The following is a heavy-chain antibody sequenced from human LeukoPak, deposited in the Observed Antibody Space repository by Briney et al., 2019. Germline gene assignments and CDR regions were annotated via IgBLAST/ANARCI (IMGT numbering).Heavy chain of an antibody. CDR2: INAGNGNT. CDR1: GYTFISYA. D-gene: IGHD6-13*01. Sequence: GASVKVSCKASGYTFISYAMHWVRQAPGQRLEWMGWINAGNGNTKYSQEFQGRVTITRDTSASTAYMELSSLRSEDMAVYYCARGERRQLVGSSEKYFQHWGQGTLVTVPS. V-gene: IGHV1-3*03. CDR3: ARGERRQLVGSSEKYFQH. J-gene: IGHJ1*01.